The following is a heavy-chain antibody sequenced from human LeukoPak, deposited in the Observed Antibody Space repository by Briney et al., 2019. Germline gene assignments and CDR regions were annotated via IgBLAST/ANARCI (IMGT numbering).Heavy chain of an antibody. CDR3: ARARYCSGGSCYWFDP. CDR2: ISYDGSNK. D-gene: IGHD2-15*01. CDR1: GFTFSTYA. V-gene: IGHV3-30*04. J-gene: IGHJ5*02. Sequence: QPGGSLRLSCAGSGFTFSTYAMHWVRQAPGKGLEWVAVISYDGSNKYYADSVKGRFTISRDNSKNTLYLQMNSLRAEDTAVYYCARARYCSGGSCYWFDPWGQGTLVTVSS.